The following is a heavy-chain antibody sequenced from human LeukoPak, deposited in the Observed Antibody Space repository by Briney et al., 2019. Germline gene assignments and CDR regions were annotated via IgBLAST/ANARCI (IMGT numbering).Heavy chain of an antibody. J-gene: IGHJ6*03. Sequence: ASVKVSCKASGYTFTTYDTNWVRQATGQGLEWMGWMNPNRGNTGYAQKFQGRVTMTRNTSISTAYMELSSLRSEDTGVYYCARGVGAPGYYYMDVWGKGTTVTVSS. CDR3: ARGVGAPGYYYMDV. CDR1: GYTFTTYD. V-gene: IGHV1-8*01. CDR2: MNPNRGNT.